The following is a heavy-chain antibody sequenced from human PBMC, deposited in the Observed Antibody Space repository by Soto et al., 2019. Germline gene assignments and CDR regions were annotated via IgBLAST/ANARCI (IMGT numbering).Heavy chain of an antibody. CDR2: INSDGSST. CDR1: GFTFSSYW. Sequence: QPGGSLRLSCAASGFTFSSYWMHWVRQAPGKGLVWVSRINSDGSSTSYADSVKGRFTISRDNAKNTLYLQMNSLRAEDTAVYYCAREWIVATDFGFERYYGMDVWGQGTTVTVSS. D-gene: IGHD5-12*01. CDR3: AREWIVATDFGFERYYGMDV. V-gene: IGHV3-74*01. J-gene: IGHJ6*02.